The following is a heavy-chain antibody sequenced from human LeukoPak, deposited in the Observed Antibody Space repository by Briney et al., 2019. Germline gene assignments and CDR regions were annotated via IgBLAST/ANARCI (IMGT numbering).Heavy chain of an antibody. CDR3: ARVDIRTAFFDY. Sequence: SETLSLTCTVSGGSINSYHWSWIRQPAGKGLEWIGRIYSSGSTGYNPSLKSRVTMSLDTSKNQFSLNLSSVTAADTAVYYCARVDIRTAFFDYWGQGTLVTVSS. CDR1: GGSINSYH. J-gene: IGHJ4*02. D-gene: IGHD5-12*01. V-gene: IGHV4-4*07. CDR2: IYSSGST.